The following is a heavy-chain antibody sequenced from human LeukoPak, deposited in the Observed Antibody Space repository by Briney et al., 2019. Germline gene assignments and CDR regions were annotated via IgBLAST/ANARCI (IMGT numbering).Heavy chain of an antibody. CDR2: IDPYTGNT. V-gene: IGHV1-2*02. D-gene: IGHD5-12*01. CDR1: GYTLVGYY. Sequence: ASVTVSCKASGYTLVGYYLHWVRQAPGQGLEWMAWIDPYTGNTHYAQKFQGRITVTRDTSVSTTYMELSWLTSDDTARYYCAREYSASEHWGQGTLVTVSS. CDR3: AREYSASEH. J-gene: IGHJ4*02.